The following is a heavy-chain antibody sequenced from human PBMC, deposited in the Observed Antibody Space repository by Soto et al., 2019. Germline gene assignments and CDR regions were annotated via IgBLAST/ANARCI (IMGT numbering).Heavy chain of an antibody. CDR3: AKGVGGPYSSGWPFDY. Sequence: HPVGSLRLSCAASGFTFSSYAMSWVRQAPGKGLEWVSAISGSGGSTYYADSVKGRFTISRDNSKNTLYLQMNSLRAEDTAVYYCAKGVGGPYSSGWPFDYWGQGTLVTVSS. CDR1: GFTFSSYA. CDR2: ISGSGGST. D-gene: IGHD6-19*01. J-gene: IGHJ4*02. V-gene: IGHV3-23*01.